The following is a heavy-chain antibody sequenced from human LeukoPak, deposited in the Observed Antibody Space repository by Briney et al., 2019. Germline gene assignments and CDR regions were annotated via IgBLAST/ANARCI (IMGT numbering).Heavy chain of an antibody. D-gene: IGHD1-26*01. Sequence: GGSLRLSCAAHGFTFSSSAMSSVRQARGKGLEWVSPIDGSGGRTYSQASVKGRFTISRDNSKTTLYLQMNSLRAEDTAVYYCAKVIVGQMPPGIYFDCWGEGTLVTAS. CDR1: GFTFSSSA. CDR2: IDGSGGRT. J-gene: IGHJ4*02. V-gene: IGHV3-23*01. CDR3: AKVIVGQMPPGIYFDC.